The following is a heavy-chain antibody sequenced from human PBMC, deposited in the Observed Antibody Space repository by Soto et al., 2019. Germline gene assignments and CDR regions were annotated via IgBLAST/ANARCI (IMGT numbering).Heavy chain of an antibody. D-gene: IGHD6-13*01. CDR2: IYYSGST. J-gene: IGHJ6*02. CDR3: ARSNRDSSSWYRPYYYYYYGMDV. CDR1: GGSISSSSYY. V-gene: IGHV4-39*01. Sequence: QLQLQESGPGLVKPSETLSLTCTVSGGSISSSSYYWGWIRQPPGKGLEWIGSIYYSGSTYYNPSLKSRVTISVDTSKNQFSLKLSSVTAADTAVYYCARSNRDSSSWYRPYYYYYYGMDVWGQGTTVTVSS.